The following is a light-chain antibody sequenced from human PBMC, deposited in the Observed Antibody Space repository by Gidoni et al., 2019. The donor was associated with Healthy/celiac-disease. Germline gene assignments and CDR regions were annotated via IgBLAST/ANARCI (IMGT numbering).Light chain of an antibody. CDR2: EAS. V-gene: IGKV3D-20*01. CDR1: QSVSSSY. CDR3: QQYGSSPIT. Sequence: EIVLTQSPAPLSLSPGERATLACGASQSVSSSYLAWYQQKPGLGPRLLLSEASSRATGIPDRFSGSGSGTDFTLTISRLGPEDFAVYYCQQYGSSPITFGQGTRLEIK. J-gene: IGKJ5*01.